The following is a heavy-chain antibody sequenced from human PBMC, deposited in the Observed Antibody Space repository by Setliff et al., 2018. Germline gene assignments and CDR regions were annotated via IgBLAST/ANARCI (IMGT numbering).Heavy chain of an antibody. V-gene: IGHV4-39*01. J-gene: IGHJ5*02. D-gene: IGHD3-10*01. CDR1: GGSISSSSYY. Sequence: SETLSLTCTVSGGSISSSSYYWGWIRQPPGKGLEWIGSIYYSGSTYYNPSLESQITISSDTSKNQFSLKLSSVTAADTAVYYCARHVYGSGSYYNWFDPWGQGMLVTV. CDR3: ARHVYGSGSYYNWFDP. CDR2: IYYSGST.